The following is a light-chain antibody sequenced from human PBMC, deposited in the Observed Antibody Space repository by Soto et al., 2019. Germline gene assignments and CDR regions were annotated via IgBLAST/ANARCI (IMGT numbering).Light chain of an antibody. CDR1: SSDVGGYNY. V-gene: IGLV2-14*01. CDR2: DVS. J-gene: IGLJ1*01. CDR3: SSYTSSSTV. Sequence: SVLTQPASVSGSPGQSITISCTGTSSDVGGYNYVSWYQQHPGKAPKLMIYDVSNRPSGVSNRFSGSKSGNTASLTISGVQAEDEADYYCSSYTSSSTVFGTGTKVTVL.